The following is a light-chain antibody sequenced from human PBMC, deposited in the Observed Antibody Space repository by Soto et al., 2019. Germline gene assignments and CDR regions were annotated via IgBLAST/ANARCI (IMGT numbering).Light chain of an antibody. V-gene: IGLV1-44*01. CDR3: AAWDDSLHGWL. CDR1: SSNIGTNL. J-gene: IGLJ3*02. Sequence: QSVLTQPPSASGTPGQSVPISRSGGSSNIGTNLVNLYQHLPGTAPRLLIYNNYHRPSGVPGRFCSSRSGTSACLSISGLQSEDEADYFCAAWDDSLHGWLFGRGSTVTV. CDR2: NNY.